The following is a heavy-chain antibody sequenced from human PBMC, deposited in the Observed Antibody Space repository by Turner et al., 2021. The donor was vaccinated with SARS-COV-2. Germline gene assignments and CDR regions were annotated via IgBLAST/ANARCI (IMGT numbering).Heavy chain of an antibody. V-gene: IGHV1-24*01. J-gene: IGHJ6*02. D-gene: IGHD3-22*01. CDR2: FDPEDGET. CDR3: ATAPANYYDSSGSKGFYYYYYGMDV. CDR1: GYPLIELS. Sequence: QVQLVQSGAEVKKPGASVKVTCKVSGYPLIELSMHWVRQAPGKGLEWMGGFDPEDGETIYEQKFQGRVTMTEDTSTDTAYMELSSLRSEDTAVYYCATAPANYYDSSGSKGFYYYYYGMDVWGQGTTVTVSS.